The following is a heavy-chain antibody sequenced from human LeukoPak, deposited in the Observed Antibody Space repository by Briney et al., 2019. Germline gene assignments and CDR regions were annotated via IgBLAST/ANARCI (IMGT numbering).Heavy chain of an antibody. V-gene: IGHV3-43D*03. CDR2: ISWDGGTT. D-gene: IGHD6-13*01. J-gene: IGHJ4*02. CDR1: GFTFDDHA. Sequence: GGSLRLSCAASGFTFDDHAMHWVRQVPGKGLEWISLISWDGGTTYYADSVKGRFTISRDNSKNSVYLQMNSLRPEDTAIYYCTKGLRFAAALTPFDYWGQGTLVTVSS. CDR3: TKGLRFAAALTPFDY.